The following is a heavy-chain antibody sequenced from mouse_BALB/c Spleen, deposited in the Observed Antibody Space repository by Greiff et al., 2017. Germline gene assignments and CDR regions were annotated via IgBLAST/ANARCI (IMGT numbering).Heavy chain of an antibody. V-gene: IGHV1-7*01. CDR3: ARYYGSRNYFDY. CDR1: GYTFTSYW. D-gene: IGHD1-1*01. J-gene: IGHJ2*01. Sequence: VQLQQSGAELAKPGASVKMSCKASGYTFTSYWMHWVKQRPGQGLEWIGYINPSTGYTEYNQKFKDKATLTADKSSSTAYMQLSSLTSEDSAVYYCARYYGSRNYFDYWGQGTTLTVSS. CDR2: INPSTGYT.